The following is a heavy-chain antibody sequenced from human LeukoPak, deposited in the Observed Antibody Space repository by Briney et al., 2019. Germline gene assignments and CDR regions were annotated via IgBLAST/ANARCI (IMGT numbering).Heavy chain of an antibody. CDR2: ISWNSGSI. V-gene: IGHV3-9*03. CDR1: GFTFDDYA. Sequence: PGRSLRLSCAASGFTFDDYAMHWVRQAPGKGLEWVSGISWNSGSIGYADSVKGRFTISRDNAKNSLYLQMNSLRAEDMALYYCAKGDCGSTSCAFDIWGQGTMVTVSS. D-gene: IGHD2-2*01. CDR3: AKGDCGSTSCAFDI. J-gene: IGHJ3*02.